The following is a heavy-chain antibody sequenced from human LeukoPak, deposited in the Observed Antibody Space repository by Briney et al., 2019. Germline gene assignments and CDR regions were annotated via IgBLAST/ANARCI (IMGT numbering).Heavy chain of an antibody. D-gene: IGHD6-19*01. V-gene: IGHV1-2*02. CDR2: INPNSSGT. J-gene: IGHJ4*02. Sequence: ASVKVSCKASGYTFTGYYMHWVRQAPGQGLGWMGWINPNSSGTNYAQKFQGRVTMTRDTSISTAYMELSRLRSDDTAVYYCARTEYSSGWYVNPTFDYWGQGTLVTVSS. CDR3: ARTEYSSGWYVNPTFDY. CDR1: GYTFTGYY.